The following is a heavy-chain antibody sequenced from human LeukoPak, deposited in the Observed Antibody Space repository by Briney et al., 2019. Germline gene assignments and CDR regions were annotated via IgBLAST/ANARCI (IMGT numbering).Heavy chain of an antibody. Sequence: ASVKVSCKASGYTFTSYDINWVRQATGQGLEWMGWMNPNSGNAGYAQKFQGRVTMTRNTSISTAYMELSSLRSEDTAVYYCARGSGSYYNSDYWGQGTLVTVSS. CDR3: ARGSGSYYNSDY. CDR2: MNPNSGNA. J-gene: IGHJ4*02. CDR1: GYTFTSYD. D-gene: IGHD3-10*01. V-gene: IGHV1-8*01.